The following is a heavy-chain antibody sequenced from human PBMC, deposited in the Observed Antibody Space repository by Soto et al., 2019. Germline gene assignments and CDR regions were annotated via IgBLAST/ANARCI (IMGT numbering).Heavy chain of an antibody. CDR2: IKDGGRT. D-gene: IGHD5-12*01. CDR1: GGSLSGYY. V-gene: IGHV4-34*01. CDR3: ARGQEGVVATH. J-gene: IGHJ4*02. Sequence: QVQLQQWGAGLLKPSETLSLNCAVNGGSLSGYYWSWIRQPPGKGLEWIGEIKDGGRTNYSPSLKGRANISSDTFNHQFSLGLYSVTAADTGVYYCARGQEGVVATHWDQGTLVTVSS.